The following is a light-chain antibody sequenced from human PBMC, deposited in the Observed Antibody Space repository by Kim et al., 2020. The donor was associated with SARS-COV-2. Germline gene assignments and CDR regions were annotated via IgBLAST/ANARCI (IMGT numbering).Light chain of an antibody. V-gene: IGLV3-1*01. CDR2: QDR. CDR3: QAWDSSTVWV. CDR1: RLVDKY. Sequence: PGHTAIITCSGDRLVDKYTSWYQRKLCQSPLLVIYQDRIPPSGIPERFSGSSSGNTATLTISGTQVMDVADFYCQAWDSSTVWVFGGGTQLTVL. J-gene: IGLJ3*02.